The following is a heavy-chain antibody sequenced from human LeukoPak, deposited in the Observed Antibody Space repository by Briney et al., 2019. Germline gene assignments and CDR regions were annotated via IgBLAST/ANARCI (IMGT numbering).Heavy chain of an antibody. CDR2: IYYSGST. J-gene: IGHJ3*02. Sequence: SETLSLTCTVSGGSISSYYWSWIRRPPGKGLEWIGYIYYSGSTNYNPSLKSRVTISVDTSKNQFSLKLSSVTAADTAVYYCARRGAYPHDAFDIWGQGTMVTVSS. CDR1: GGSISSYY. CDR3: ARRGAYPHDAFDI. V-gene: IGHV4-59*08.